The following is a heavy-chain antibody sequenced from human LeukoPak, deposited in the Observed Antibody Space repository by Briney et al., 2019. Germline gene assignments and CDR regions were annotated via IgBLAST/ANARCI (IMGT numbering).Heavy chain of an antibody. CDR1: GFTFSSYA. CDR2: ISYDGSNK. Sequence: GGSLRLSCAASGFTFSSYAMHWVRQAPGKGLEWVAVISYDGSNKYYADSVKGRFTISRDNSKNTLYLQMNSLRAEDTAVYYCAKLFTTTVTQLGFDYWGQGTLVTVSS. CDR3: AKLFTTTVTQLGFDY. D-gene: IGHD4-11*01. V-gene: IGHV3-30*04. J-gene: IGHJ4*02.